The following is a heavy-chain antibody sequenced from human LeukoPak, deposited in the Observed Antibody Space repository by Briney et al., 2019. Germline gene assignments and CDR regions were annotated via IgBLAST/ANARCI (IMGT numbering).Heavy chain of an antibody. CDR2: MNPNSGNT. D-gene: IGHD1-26*01. V-gene: IGHV1-8*02. CDR1: GYTFTNYD. Sequence: ASVKVSCKASGYTFTNYDINWVRQATGQGLEWMGWMNPNSGNTGYAQKLQGRVTMTTDTSTSTAYMELRSLRSDDTAVYYCARVGAMVDAFDIWGQGTMVTVSS. CDR3: ARVGAMVDAFDI. J-gene: IGHJ3*02.